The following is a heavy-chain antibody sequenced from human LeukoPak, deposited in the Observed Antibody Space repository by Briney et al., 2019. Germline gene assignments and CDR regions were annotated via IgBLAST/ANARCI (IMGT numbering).Heavy chain of an antibody. CDR3: ASGNGYYYRYFDN. D-gene: IGHD3-10*01. CDR1: GGSISSGGYS. J-gene: IGHJ4*02. V-gene: IGHV4-30-2*05. CDR2: IHHSGST. Sequence: SETLSLTCAVSGGSISSGGYSWSWIRQPPGKGLEWIGYIHHSGSTDYNPSLRSRVTISGDTSKNQFSLKLNSVTAADTAVYYCASGNGYYYRYFDNWGQGTLLTVSS.